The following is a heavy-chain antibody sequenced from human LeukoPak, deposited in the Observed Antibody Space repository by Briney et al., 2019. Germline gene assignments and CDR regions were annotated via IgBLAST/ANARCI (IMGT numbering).Heavy chain of an antibody. CDR3: ARVGRDGSIDY. CDR1: GFTFSSYS. V-gene: IGHV3-21*01. D-gene: IGHD5-24*01. CDR2: ISSSSSYI. J-gene: IGHJ4*02. Sequence: GGSLRLSCAASGFTFSSYSMNWVRQAPGKGLEWVSSISSSSSYIYYADSVKGRFTISRDNAKNPLYLQMNSLRAEDTAVYYCARVGRDGSIDYWGQGTLVTVSS.